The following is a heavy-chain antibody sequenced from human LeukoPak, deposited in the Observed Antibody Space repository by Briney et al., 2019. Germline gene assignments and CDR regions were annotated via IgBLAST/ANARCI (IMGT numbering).Heavy chain of an antibody. D-gene: IGHD3-3*01. CDR3: ATDLAGLTIFGVVVNY. J-gene: IGHJ4*02. V-gene: IGHV1-69*05. CDR2: IIPIFGTA. Sequence: SVKVSCKASGGTFSSYAISWVRQAPGQGLEWMGGIIPIFGTANYAQKFQGRVPITTDESTSTAYMELSSLRSEDTAVYYCATDLAGLTIFGVVVNYWGQGTLVTVSS. CDR1: GGTFSSYA.